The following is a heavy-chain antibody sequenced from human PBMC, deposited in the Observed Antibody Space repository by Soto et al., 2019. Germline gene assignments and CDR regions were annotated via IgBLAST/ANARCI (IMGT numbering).Heavy chain of an antibody. J-gene: IGHJ4*01. CDR3: VRGYRQSGYSSIGVFDY. Sequence: QVQLQESGPGLVKPSQTLSLICTVSGGSINSGGYYWNGIRQHPWKGLEWIGYIFYSVSTYYNPFLRSRLTIGADTSENQFALNLSAVTAADTAVYFCVRGYRQSGYSSIGVFDYCGPGTLVNVS. V-gene: IGHV4-31*03. CDR1: GGSINSGGYY. D-gene: IGHD6-13*01. CDR2: IFYSVST.